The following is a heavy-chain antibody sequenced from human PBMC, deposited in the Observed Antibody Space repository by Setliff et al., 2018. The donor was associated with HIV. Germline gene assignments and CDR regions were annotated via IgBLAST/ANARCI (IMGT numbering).Heavy chain of an antibody. CDR3: ARVHYSWDSFDY. Sequence: SETLSLTCTVSGGSISSYYWGWIRQPPGKGLEWIGYIYYSGSTNYNPSLKSRVTISLDTSKNQFSLKLTSVTAADTAVYFCARVHYSWDSFDYWGQGTLVTVSS. CDR2: IYYSGST. CDR1: GGSISSYY. D-gene: IGHD2-15*01. J-gene: IGHJ4*02. V-gene: IGHV4-59*01.